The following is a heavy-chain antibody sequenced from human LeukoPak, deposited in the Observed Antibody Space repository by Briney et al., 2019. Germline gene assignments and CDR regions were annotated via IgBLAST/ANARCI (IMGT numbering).Heavy chain of an antibody. V-gene: IGHV1-69*13. CDR1: GGTFSSYA. D-gene: IGHD2-2*01. Sequence: ASVKVSCKGSGGTFSSYAISWVRQAPGQGLEWMGGIIPMFGTANYKQKFQGRVTITADESTSTVYMELSSLRSEDTAVYYCAGRRRTRYCSSTSCYANWFVPWGQGTLVTVSX. CDR2: IIPMFGTA. CDR3: AGRRRTRYCSSTSCYANWFVP. J-gene: IGHJ5*02.